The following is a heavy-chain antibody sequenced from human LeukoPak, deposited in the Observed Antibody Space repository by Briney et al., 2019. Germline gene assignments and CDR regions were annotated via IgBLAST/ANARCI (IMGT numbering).Heavy chain of an antibody. V-gene: IGHV3-7*01. CDR1: GFIFRNYW. J-gene: IGHJ4*02. CDR2: INEEGSEK. Sequence: PGGSLRLSCEAAGFIFRNYWMGWVRQAPGKGLEWVASINEEGSEKYYVDSVKGRFTISRDNAKNSLYLQMNILRAEDTAVFYCLSGPGHCGQGTLVTVSS. CDR3: LSGPGH.